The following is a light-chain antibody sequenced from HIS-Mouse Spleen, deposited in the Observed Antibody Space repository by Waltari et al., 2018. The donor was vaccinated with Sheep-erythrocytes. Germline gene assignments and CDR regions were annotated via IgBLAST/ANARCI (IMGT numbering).Light chain of an antibody. V-gene: IGLV2-23*02. CDR3: CSYAGSYNHV. J-gene: IGLJ1*01. CDR2: DVS. CDR1: RSDVGSYNL. Sequence: QSALTQPASVSGSPGQSITISCTGTRSDVGSYNLVSWYHQHPGKAPKLLIYDVSKRPSGVPDCFSGSKSGNTASLTISGLQAEDEADYYCCSYAGSYNHVFATGTKVTVL.